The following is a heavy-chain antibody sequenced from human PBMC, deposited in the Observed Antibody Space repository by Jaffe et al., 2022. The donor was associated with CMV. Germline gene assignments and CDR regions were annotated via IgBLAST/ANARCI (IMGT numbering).Heavy chain of an antibody. J-gene: IGHJ5*02. CDR3: ARDFTPAVDTAMGPQNNWFDP. V-gene: IGHV1-2*02. CDR1: GYTFTGYY. Sequence: QVQLVQSGAEVKKPGASVKVSCKASGYTFTGYYMHWVRQAPGQGLEWMGWINPNSGGTNYAQKFQGRVTMTRDTSISTAYMELSRLRSDDTAVYYCARDFTPAVDTAMGPQNNWFDPWGQGTLVTVSS. CDR2: INPNSGGT. D-gene: IGHD5-18*01.